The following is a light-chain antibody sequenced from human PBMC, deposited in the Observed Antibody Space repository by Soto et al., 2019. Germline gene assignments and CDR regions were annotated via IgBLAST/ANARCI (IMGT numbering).Light chain of an antibody. J-gene: IGKJ1*01. CDR3: HQRGSWPRGT. CDR1: QRVSASS. Sequence: EIVLTQSPGTLSLSPGERATLSCRASQRVSASSLAWYQQKPGQAPRLLIHAASTRATGIPERFSGSGSGTDFTLTISSLEPEDFAVYYCHQRGSWPRGTFGQGTKVDIK. V-gene: IGKV3D-20*02. CDR2: AAS.